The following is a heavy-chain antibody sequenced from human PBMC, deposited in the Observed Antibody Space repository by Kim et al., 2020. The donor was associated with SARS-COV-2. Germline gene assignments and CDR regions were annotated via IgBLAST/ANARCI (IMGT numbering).Heavy chain of an antibody. V-gene: IGHV4-4*07. J-gene: IGHJ4*02. CDR3: ARDRTGGDY. Sequence: GRTTSHPSLESRVTMSVDTSKNPFSLKLSSVTAADTAVYYCARDRTGGDYWGQGTLVTVSS. CDR2: GRT.